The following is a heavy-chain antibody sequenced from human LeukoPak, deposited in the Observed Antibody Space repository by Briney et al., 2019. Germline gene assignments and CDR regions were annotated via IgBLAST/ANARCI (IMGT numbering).Heavy chain of an antibody. CDR2: IYSGGST. Sequence: GGSLRLSCAASGFTVSSNYMSWVRQAPGKGLEWVSVIYSGGSTYYADSVKGRFTISRDNSKNTLYLQMNSLRAEDTAVYYCAIDPPYYDFWSGYYGNWGQGTLVTVSS. CDR3: AIDPPYYDFWSGYYGN. D-gene: IGHD3-3*01. V-gene: IGHV3-66*01. J-gene: IGHJ4*02. CDR1: GFTVSSNY.